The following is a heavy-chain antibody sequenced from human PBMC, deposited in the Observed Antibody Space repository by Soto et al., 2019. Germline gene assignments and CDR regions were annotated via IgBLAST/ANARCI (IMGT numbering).Heavy chain of an antibody. V-gene: IGHV3-23*01. D-gene: IGHD3-22*01. CDR1: GFTFSIYA. CDR3: AKEITMIVVAGSPEYFQH. CDR2: ISGSGGST. J-gene: IGHJ1*01. Sequence: GGSLRLSCAASGFTFSIYAMSWVRQAPGKGLEWVSAISGSGGSTYYADSVKGRFTISRDNSKNTLYLQMNSLRAEDTAVYYCAKEITMIVVAGSPEYFQHWGQGTLVTVSS.